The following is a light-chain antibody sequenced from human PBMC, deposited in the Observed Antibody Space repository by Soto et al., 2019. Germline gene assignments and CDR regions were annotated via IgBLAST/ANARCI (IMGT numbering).Light chain of an antibody. CDR2: DVS. Sequence: QSVLAQPASVSGSPGQSITISCTGTSSDVGGYNYVSWYQQHPGKAPKLMIYDVSNRPSGVSNRFSGSKSGNTASLTISGLQAEDEADYYCSSSTSSSNYVFGTGTKVTVL. CDR1: SSDVGGYNY. J-gene: IGLJ1*01. CDR3: SSSTSSSNYV. V-gene: IGLV2-14*01.